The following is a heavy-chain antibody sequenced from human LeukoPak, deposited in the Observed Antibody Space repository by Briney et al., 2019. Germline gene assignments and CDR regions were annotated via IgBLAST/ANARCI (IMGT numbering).Heavy chain of an antibody. J-gene: IGHJ4*02. CDR1: GFTFSDYY. V-gene: IGHV3-11*01. CDR2: ISGSGSTI. Sequence: GGSLGLSCAASGFTFSDYYMSWIRQAPGKGLEWVSYISGSGSTIYYADSVKGRFTISRDNAKNSLYLQMNSLRAEDTAVYYCAREVVTIWGYFDYWGQGTLVTVSS. D-gene: IGHD4-23*01. CDR3: AREVVTIWGYFDY.